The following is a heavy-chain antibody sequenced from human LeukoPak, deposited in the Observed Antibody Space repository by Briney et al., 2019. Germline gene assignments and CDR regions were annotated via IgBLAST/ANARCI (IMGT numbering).Heavy chain of an antibody. CDR2: ISGSGHNT. D-gene: IGHD6-13*01. CDR1: GFTFSSYG. Sequence: GGSLRLSCAASGFTFSSYGVSWVRQDPGKGLEWVSGISGSGHNTYYADSVKGRFTISRDNSKNTLYLQMNSLRAEDTAVYYCAKGLSYSSSWYRVIFDYWGQGTLVTVSS. CDR3: AKGLSYSSSWYRVIFDY. J-gene: IGHJ4*02. V-gene: IGHV3-23*01.